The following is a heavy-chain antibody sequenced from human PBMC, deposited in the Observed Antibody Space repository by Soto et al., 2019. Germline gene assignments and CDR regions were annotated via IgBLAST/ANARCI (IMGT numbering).Heavy chain of an antibody. D-gene: IGHD2-8*01. Sequence: QVQLQESGPGLVKPSETLSLTCAVSVDSISSRNWWSWVRQTPGKGLEYIGEIHHSGSTNYNPSLKSRVTMSVDKSKNQFSLNLNSVTAADTAIYYCARRKLEMMYVGWFDPWGQGTLVTVSS. CDR2: IHHSGST. J-gene: IGHJ5*02. V-gene: IGHV4-4*02. CDR3: ARRKLEMMYVGWFDP. CDR1: VDSISSRNW.